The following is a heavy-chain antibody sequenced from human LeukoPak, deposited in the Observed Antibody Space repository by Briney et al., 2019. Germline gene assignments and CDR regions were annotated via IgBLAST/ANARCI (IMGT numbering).Heavy chain of an antibody. CDR3: ARANTDFWSGYSTDY. Sequence: ALAKVSXKASGYTFTGYYMHWVRQAPGQGLEWMGWINPNSGGTNYAQKFQGRVTMTRDTSISTAYMELSRLRSDDTAVYYCARANTDFWSGYSTDYWGQGTLVTVSS. J-gene: IGHJ4*02. CDR1: GYTFTGYY. V-gene: IGHV1-2*02. D-gene: IGHD3-3*01. CDR2: INPNSGGT.